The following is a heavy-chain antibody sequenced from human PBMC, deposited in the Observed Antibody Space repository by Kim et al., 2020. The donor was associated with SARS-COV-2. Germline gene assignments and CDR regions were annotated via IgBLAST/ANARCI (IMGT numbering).Heavy chain of an antibody. D-gene: IGHD5-18*01. CDR3: ARDPVKGGYSYGQDDY. V-gene: IGHV4-34*01. J-gene: IGHJ4*02. Sequence: SLKCRVTISVDTSKNQFSLKLSSVTAADTAVYYCARDPVKGGYSYGQDDYWGQGTLVTVSS.